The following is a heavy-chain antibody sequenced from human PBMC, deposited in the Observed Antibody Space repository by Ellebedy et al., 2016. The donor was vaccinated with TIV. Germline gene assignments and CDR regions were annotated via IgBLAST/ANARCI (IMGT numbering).Heavy chain of an antibody. CDR1: GGTFSSYT. CDR2: IIPIFGTA. Sequence: ASVKVSXKASGGTFSSYTISWVRQAPGQGLEWMGGIIPIFGTANYAQKFQDRVTITADESTSTAYMELSSLRSEDTAVYYCARDFLRAPDGSESYNNWFDPWGQGTLVTVSS. CDR3: ARDFLRAPDGSESYNNWFDP. J-gene: IGHJ5*02. D-gene: IGHD3-10*01. V-gene: IGHV1-69*13.